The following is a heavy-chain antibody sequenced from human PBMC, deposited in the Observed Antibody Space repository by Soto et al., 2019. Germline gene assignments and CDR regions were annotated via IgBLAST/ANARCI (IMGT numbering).Heavy chain of an antibody. CDR2: IYYSGTT. Sequence: PSETLSLTCTVSGGSISGYDWSWIRQPPGKGLEWIGYIYYSGTTNYNPSLKSRVTISVDTSKNQFSLKLNSMTAADTAVYYCARHNYGSGSTYFDYWGQGTLVTVSS. CDR1: GGSISGYD. J-gene: IGHJ4*02. D-gene: IGHD3-10*01. CDR3: ARHNYGSGSTYFDY. V-gene: IGHV4-59*08.